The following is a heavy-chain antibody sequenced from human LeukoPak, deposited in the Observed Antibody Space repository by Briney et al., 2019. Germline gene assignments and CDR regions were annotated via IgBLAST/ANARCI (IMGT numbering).Heavy chain of an antibody. D-gene: IGHD6-19*01. V-gene: IGHV4-59*08. J-gene: IGHJ4*02. Sequence: SETLSLTCTVSGGSISSYYWSWIGQPPGKGLVGLGYIYYSGSTNYNPSLKSRVTISVDTSKNQFSLKLSSVTAADTAVYYCATSGWYLLPGVYWGQGTLVTVSS. CDR2: IYYSGST. CDR1: GGSISSYY. CDR3: ATSGWYLLPGVY.